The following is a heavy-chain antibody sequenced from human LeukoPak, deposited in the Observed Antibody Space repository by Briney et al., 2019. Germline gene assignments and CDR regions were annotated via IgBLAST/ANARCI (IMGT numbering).Heavy chain of an antibody. CDR3: ARDGNDYGDYGSRY. CDR1: GYTFTGYY. D-gene: IGHD4-17*01. V-gene: IGHV1-2*02. J-gene: IGHJ4*02. Sequence: EASVKVSCKASGYTFTGYYMHWVRQAPGQGLEWMGWINPNSGGTNYAQKFQGRVTMTRDTSISTAYMELSRLRSDDTAVYYCARDGNDYGDYGSRYWGQGTLVTVSS. CDR2: INPNSGGT.